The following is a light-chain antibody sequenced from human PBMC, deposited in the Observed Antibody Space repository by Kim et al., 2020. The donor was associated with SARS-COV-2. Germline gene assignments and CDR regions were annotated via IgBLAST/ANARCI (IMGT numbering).Light chain of an antibody. CDR3: QAWDSSTAV. V-gene: IGLV3-1*01. CDR2: QDS. CDR1: KLGDKY. Sequence: SYELTQPPSVSVSPGQTASITCPGDKLGDKYACWYQQKPGQSPVLVIYQDSKRLSGIPERFSGSNSGNTATLTISGTQAMDEADYYCQAWDSSTAVFGGG. J-gene: IGLJ3*02.